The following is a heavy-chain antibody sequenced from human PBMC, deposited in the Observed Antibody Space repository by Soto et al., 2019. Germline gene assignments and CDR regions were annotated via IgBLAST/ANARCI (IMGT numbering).Heavy chain of an antibody. J-gene: IGHJ5*02. CDR3: AREGNYGDYLESFDH. D-gene: IGHD4-17*01. Sequence: QVQLVQSGAEVKKPGSSVKVSCKASGGTFSSYAISWVRQAPGQGLEWMGGIIPIFGTANYAQKFQGRVTITADESTSPAYMELSSLRSEATAVYYCAREGNYGDYLESFDHWGQGTLVTVFS. CDR1: GGTFSSYA. CDR2: IIPIFGTA. V-gene: IGHV1-69*01.